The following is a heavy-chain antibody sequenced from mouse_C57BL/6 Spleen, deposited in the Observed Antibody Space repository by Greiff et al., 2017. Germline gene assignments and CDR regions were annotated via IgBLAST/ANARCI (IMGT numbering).Heavy chain of an antibody. D-gene: IGHD2-1*01. V-gene: IGHV5-16*01. Sequence: EVKLMESEGGLVQPGSSMKLSCTASGFTFSDYYMAWVRQVPEKGLEWVANINYDGSSTYYLDSLKSRFIISRDNAKNILYLQMSSLKSEDTATYYCARGWVTTHYYAMDYWGQGTSVTVSS. CDR2: INYDGSST. CDR3: ARGWVTTHYYAMDY. CDR1: GFTFSDYY. J-gene: IGHJ4*01.